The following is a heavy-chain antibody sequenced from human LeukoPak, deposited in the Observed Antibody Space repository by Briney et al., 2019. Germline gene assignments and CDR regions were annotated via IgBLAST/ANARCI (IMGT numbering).Heavy chain of an antibody. V-gene: IGHV4-39*01. J-gene: IGHJ4*02. CDR1: GGPVSSSSYY. D-gene: IGHD1-26*01. Sequence: PSGTLSLTCTVPGGPVSSSSYYWRWVRQSPEKGLECIGTIYYAGDTYYNPSLESRLTISVDTSKNQFSLKLRSVTAADTAVYYCATWGIGRYSQIDNWGQGTLVTVSS. CDR3: ATWGIGRYSQIDN. CDR2: IYYAGDT.